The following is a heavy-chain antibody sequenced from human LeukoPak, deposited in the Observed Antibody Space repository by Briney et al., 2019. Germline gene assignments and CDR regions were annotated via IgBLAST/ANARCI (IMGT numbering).Heavy chain of an antibody. CDR3: ARSLWERGYFDY. V-gene: IGHV1-69*13. CDR2: IIPIFGTA. CDR1: GYTFTSYA. D-gene: IGHD1-26*01. J-gene: IGHJ4*02. Sequence: SVKVSCKASGYTFTSYAISWVRQAPGQGLEWMGGIIPIFGTANYAQKFQGRVTITADESTSTAYMELSSLRSEDTAVYYCARSLWERGYFDYWGQGTLVTVSS.